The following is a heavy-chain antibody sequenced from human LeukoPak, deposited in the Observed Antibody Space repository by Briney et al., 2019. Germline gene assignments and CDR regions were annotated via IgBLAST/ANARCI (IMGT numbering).Heavy chain of an antibody. CDR1: GFTFSRHW. V-gene: IGHV3-7*03. D-gene: IGHD5/OR15-5a*01. CDR2: IKQDGSEK. J-gene: IGHJ5*01. CDR3: ARDANAGYSVNWFDP. Sequence: GRSLRLSCAASGFTFSRHWMSWVRQAPGKGLEWVANIKQDGSEKHYVDSVKGRFTISRDNAKNSLYLQMDSLRAEDTAIYYCARDANAGYSVNWFDPWGQGTLVTVSS.